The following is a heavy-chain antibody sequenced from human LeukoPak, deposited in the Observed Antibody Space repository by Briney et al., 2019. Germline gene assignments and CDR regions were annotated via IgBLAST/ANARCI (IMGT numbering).Heavy chain of an antibody. J-gene: IGHJ3*02. CDR3: ARDLNGPGGDAFDI. D-gene: IGHD3-10*01. V-gene: IGHV3-48*03. CDR2: VSSSGGDM. CDR1: GFTLSSYE. Sequence: GGSLRLSCAPSGFTLSSYEMNWVRQAPGKGLEWVSYVSSSGGDMLYADSVKGRFTISRDNAKNSLSLQMSSQRVEDTAVYYCARDLNGPGGDAFDIWGQGTLVTVSS.